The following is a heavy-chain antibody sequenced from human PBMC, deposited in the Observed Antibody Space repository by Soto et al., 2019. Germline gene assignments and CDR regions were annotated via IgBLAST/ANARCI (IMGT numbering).Heavy chain of an antibody. V-gene: IGHV2-5*02. Sequence: QITLKESGPTLVKPTQPLTLTCTFSGFSLSNSGVGVGWIRQPPGEALEWLALIYWDDDKRYSPSLKSRLTITKDTSKNRVVLTMTNMDPVDTATYYCARDSTGYYGFDYWGQGTLVTVSS. CDR2: IYWDDDK. CDR3: ARDSTGYYGFDY. CDR1: GFSLSNSGVG. D-gene: IGHD3-22*01. J-gene: IGHJ4*02.